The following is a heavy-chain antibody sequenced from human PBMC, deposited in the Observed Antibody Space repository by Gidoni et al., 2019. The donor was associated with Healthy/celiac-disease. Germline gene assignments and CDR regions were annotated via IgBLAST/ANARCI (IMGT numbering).Heavy chain of an antibody. CDR3: ARGVVVVPAASKNGMDV. D-gene: IGHD2-2*01. V-gene: IGHV4-34*01. Sequence: QVQLQQWGAGLLKPSETLSLTCAVYGGSFSGYYWSWIRQPPGKGLEWIGEINHSGSTNYNPSLKSRVTISVDTSKNQFSLKLSSVTAADTAVYYCARGVVVVPAASKNGMDVWGQGTTVTVSS. CDR2: INHSGST. CDR1: GGSFSGYY. J-gene: IGHJ6*02.